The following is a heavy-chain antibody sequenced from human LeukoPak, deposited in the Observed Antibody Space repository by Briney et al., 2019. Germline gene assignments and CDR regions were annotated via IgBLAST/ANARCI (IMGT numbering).Heavy chain of an antibody. V-gene: IGHV3-7*01. CDR3: ARDSRGSSPGYAFDI. Sequence: QAGGSLRLSCAASGFTFSSYWMSWVRQAPGKGLEWVANIKQDGSEKYYVDSVKGRFTISRDNAKNSLYLQMNSLRAEDTAVYYCARDSRGSSPGYAFDIWGQGTMVTVSS. CDR1: GFTFSSYW. D-gene: IGHD1-26*01. CDR2: IKQDGSEK. J-gene: IGHJ3*02.